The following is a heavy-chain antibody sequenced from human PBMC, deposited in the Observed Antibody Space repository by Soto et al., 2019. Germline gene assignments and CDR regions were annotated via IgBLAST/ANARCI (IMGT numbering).Heavy chain of an antibody. V-gene: IGHV1-2*02. CDR2: INPNSGGT. CDR1: GYTFTGYY. Sequence: ASVKVSCKASGYTFTGYYMHWVRQAPGQGLEWMGWINPNSGGTNYAQKFQGRVTMTRDTSISTAYMELSRLRSDDTAVYYCASAPNPYSSSSGWFDPWGQGTLVTVSS. J-gene: IGHJ5*02. CDR3: ASAPNPYSSSSGWFDP. D-gene: IGHD6-6*01.